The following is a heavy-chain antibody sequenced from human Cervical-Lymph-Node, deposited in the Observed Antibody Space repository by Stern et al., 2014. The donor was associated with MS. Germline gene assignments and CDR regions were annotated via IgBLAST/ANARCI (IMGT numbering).Heavy chain of an antibody. Sequence: QDQLVQSGAEVKKPGSSVKVSCTASGGTFSYYAINWVRQAPGQGPEWMGGIIPIVGIANYAQKFQGRVTITADEPTRTAYMELSSLRSDDTAVYYCARDRRHYDTSGGYYFDSWGQGTLVTVSS. CDR2: IIPIVGIA. CDR1: GGTFSYYA. J-gene: IGHJ4*02. D-gene: IGHD3-22*01. V-gene: IGHV1-69*12. CDR3: ARDRRHYDTSGGYYFDS.